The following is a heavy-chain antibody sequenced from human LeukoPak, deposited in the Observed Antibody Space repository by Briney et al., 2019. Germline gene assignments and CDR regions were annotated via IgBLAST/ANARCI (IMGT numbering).Heavy chain of an antibody. CDR1: GFTVGSNY. V-gene: IGHV3-53*01. Sequence: PGGSLRLSCAASGFTVGSNYMNGVRQAPGKGLEWVSVIYSGGGTYYADSVKGRFTISRDNSKNTLYLQMNSLRAEDTAMYYCASLTGYSSSWYEFDYWGQGTLVTVSS. CDR3: ASLTGYSSSWYEFDY. J-gene: IGHJ4*02. D-gene: IGHD6-13*01. CDR2: IYSGGGT.